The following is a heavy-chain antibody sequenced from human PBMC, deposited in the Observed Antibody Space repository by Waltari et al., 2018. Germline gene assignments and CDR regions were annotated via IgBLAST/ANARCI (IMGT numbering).Heavy chain of an antibody. V-gene: IGHV3-53*01. CDR3: ARWQQWPVRAFDY. CDR1: GFIVSSNY. Sequence: EVQLVESGGGLIQPGGSLRLSCAASGFIVSSNYMSWVGQAPGRGLGWCSLIYSGGSTYYADSVKGRFTISIDNSKNTLYRQMDSLSVEDTAVYYCARWQQWPVRAFDYWGQGTLVTVSS. CDR2: IYSGGST. J-gene: IGHJ4*02. D-gene: IGHD6-19*01.